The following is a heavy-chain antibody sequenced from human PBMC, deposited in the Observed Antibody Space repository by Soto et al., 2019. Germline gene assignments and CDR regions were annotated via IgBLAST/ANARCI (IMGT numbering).Heavy chain of an antibody. J-gene: IGHJ5*02. V-gene: IGHV1-69*01. D-gene: IGHD2-2*02. CDR2: IIPIFGTA. Sequence: GASVKVSLKAFGGTLNRHSMRLVGAAPGQGLEWVGGIIPIFGTANYAQKFQGRVTITADESTSTAYMELSSLRSEDTAVYYCARGGKLLGYCSSTSCYTNWFDPWGQGTLVTVSS. CDR1: GGTLNRHS. CDR3: ARGGKLLGYCSSTSCYTNWFDP.